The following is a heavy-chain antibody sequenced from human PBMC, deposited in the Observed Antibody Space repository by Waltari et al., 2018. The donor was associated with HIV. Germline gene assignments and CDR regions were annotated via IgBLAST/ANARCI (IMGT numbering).Heavy chain of an antibody. D-gene: IGHD6-13*01. CDR2: ISSSSSYI. CDR1: GLSLGGFS. CDR3: ANSGGIGPYGMDV. Sequence: EVQLVESGGGLVKPGGSLRLSCAESGLSLGGFSMNWVRQAPGKGLEWVSSISSSSSYIYYADSVKGRFTISRDNAKNSLYLQMNSLRVEDTAVYYCANSGGIGPYGMDVWGQGTTVTVSS. V-gene: IGHV3-21*01. J-gene: IGHJ6*02.